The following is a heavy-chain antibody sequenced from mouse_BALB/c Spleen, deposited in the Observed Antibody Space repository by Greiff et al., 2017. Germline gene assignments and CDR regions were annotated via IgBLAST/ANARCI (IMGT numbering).Heavy chain of an antibody. V-gene: IGHV3-8*02. D-gene: IGHD1-1*02. CDR2: ISYSGST. Sequence: EVKLVESGPSLVKPSQTLSLTCSVTGDSITSGYWNWIRKFPGNKLEYMGYISYSGSTYYNPSLKSRISITRDTSKNQYYLQLNSVTTEDTATYYCARLGDYGGYFDYWGQGTTLTVSS. CDR3: ARLGDYGGYFDY. CDR1: GDSITSGY. J-gene: IGHJ2*01.